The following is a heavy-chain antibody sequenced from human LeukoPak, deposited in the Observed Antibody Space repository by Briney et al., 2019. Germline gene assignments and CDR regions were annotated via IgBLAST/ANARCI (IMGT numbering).Heavy chain of an antibody. CDR2: IWYDGSNK. V-gene: IGHV3-33*01. CDR1: GFTFSSYG. Sequence: GGSLRLSCAASGFTFSSYGMHWVRQAPGKGLEWVAVIWYDGSNKYYADSVKGRFTISRDNSKNTLYLQMNSLRAEDTAVYCCARIGDDFWSGYYTGGFDYWGQGTLVTVSS. CDR3: ARIGDDFWSGYYTGGFDY. D-gene: IGHD3-3*01. J-gene: IGHJ4*02.